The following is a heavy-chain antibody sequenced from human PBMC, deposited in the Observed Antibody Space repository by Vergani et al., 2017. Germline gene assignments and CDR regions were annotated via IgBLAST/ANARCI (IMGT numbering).Heavy chain of an antibody. V-gene: IGHV1-69*01. CDR2: IIPIFGTA. CDR1: GGTFSSYA. Sequence: VQLVQSGAEVKKPGSSVTVSCKASGGTFSSYAISWVRQAPGQGLEWRGGIIPIFGTANYAQTFQGGVTITADESTSTAYMELSSVRSEDTAVYYCARDTIAAAAPSWGQGTLVAVSS. D-gene: IGHD6-13*01. CDR3: ARDTIAAAAPS. J-gene: IGHJ5*02.